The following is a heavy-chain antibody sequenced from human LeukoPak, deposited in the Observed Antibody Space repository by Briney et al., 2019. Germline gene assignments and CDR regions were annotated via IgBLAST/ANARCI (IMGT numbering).Heavy chain of an antibody. CDR1: GGSISSGGYY. Sequence: SETLSLTCTVSGGSISSGGYYWSWIRQRPGKGLEWNGYIYYSGSTYYNPSLKSRVAISVDTSKNQFSLKLSSVTAADTAVYYCARVRGGKYYFDYWGQGTLVTVSS. J-gene: IGHJ4*02. D-gene: IGHD3-16*01. V-gene: IGHV4-31*03. CDR2: IYYSGST. CDR3: ARVRGGKYYFDY.